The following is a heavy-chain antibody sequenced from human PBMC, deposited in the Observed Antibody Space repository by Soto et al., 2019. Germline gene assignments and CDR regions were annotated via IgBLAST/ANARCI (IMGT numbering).Heavy chain of an antibody. D-gene: IGHD3-10*01. CDR1: GFSLSTSGVG. CDR2: IYWDDDK. J-gene: IGHJ4*02. V-gene: IGHV2-5*02. CDR3: ARTFIAMVRGAFDY. Sequence: QITLKESGPTLVKPTQTLTLTCTFSGFSLSTSGVGVGWIRQPPGKALEWLALIYWDDDKRYSPSLKSRLTITKNTSKNQVVLTMTNMDPVDTATYYCARTFIAMVRGAFDYWGQGTLVTVSS.